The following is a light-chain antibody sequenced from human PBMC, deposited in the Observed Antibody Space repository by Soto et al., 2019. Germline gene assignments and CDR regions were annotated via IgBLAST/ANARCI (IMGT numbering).Light chain of an antibody. J-gene: IGKJ2*01. CDR1: QSVSSY. CDR2: DAS. V-gene: IGKV3-11*01. Sequence: EIVLTQSPATLSLSPGERATLSCRASQSVSSYLAWYQQKPGQAPRLLIYDASNRATGIPARFRGSGSGTAFTPTISSLEPEDFAVYYCQQRSNWPVAFGQGTKLEIK. CDR3: QQRSNWPVA.